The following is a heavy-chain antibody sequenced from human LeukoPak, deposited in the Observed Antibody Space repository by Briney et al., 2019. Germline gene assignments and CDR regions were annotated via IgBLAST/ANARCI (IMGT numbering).Heavy chain of an antibody. Sequence: GGSLRLSCAASGFTFSSYTINWVRQAPGRGLEWVSSISSSSSYIYYADSVKGRLTISRDNAKNSLYLQMNSLRDEDTAVYYCARDHHSYYYDSSGYINAFDIWGQGTMVTVSS. D-gene: IGHD3-22*01. CDR1: GFTFSSYT. CDR2: ISSSSSYI. CDR3: ARDHHSYYYDSSGYINAFDI. V-gene: IGHV3-21*01. J-gene: IGHJ3*02.